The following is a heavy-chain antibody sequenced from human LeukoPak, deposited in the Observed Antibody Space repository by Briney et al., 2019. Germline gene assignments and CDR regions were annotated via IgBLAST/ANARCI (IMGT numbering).Heavy chain of an antibody. J-gene: IGHJ4*02. CDR2: INHSGST. D-gene: IGHD3-3*01. Sequence: PSETLSLTCAVYGGSFSGYYGSWIRQPPGKGLEWIGEINHSGSTNYNPSLKSRVTISVDTSKNQFSLKLSSVTAADTAVYYCARDRFWNLGATFDYWGQGTLVTVSS. CDR1: GGSFSGYY. V-gene: IGHV4-34*01. CDR3: ARDRFWNLGATFDY.